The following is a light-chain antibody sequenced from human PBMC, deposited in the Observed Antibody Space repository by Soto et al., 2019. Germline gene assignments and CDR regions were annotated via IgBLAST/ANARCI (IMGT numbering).Light chain of an antibody. Sequence: DIHMAQCPSTLDASGGDXVXXTCRASKSISRWLEWYQHKPGKATQILIYDAPRLERGVPPRLRGSGYAPEFTLTIRSLPHDDFATYYCKQYNSYPPWTFGQGTKV. CDR3: KQYNSYPPWT. J-gene: IGKJ1*01. V-gene: IGKV1-5*01. CDR1: KSISRW. CDR2: DAP.